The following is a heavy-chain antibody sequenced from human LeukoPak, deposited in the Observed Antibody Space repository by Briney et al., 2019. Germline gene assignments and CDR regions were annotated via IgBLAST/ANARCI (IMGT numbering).Heavy chain of an antibody. J-gene: IGHJ6*03. D-gene: IGHD5-18*01. CDR3: ARDLAPSRDTAMVEYYYYMDV. CDR1: GDSVSSNSAA. V-gene: IGHV6-1*01. Sequence: SQTLSLTFALSGDSVSSNSAAWTWIRQSPSRGLEWLGRTYYRSKWYNDYAVSVKSRITINPDTSKNQFSLQLNSVTPEDTAVYYCARDLAPSRDTAMVEYYYYMDVWGRGTTVTVSS. CDR2: TYYRSKWYN.